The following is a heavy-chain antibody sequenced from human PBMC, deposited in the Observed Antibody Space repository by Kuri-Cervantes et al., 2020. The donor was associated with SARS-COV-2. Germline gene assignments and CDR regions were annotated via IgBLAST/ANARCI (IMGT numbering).Heavy chain of an antibody. D-gene: IGHD6-19*01. CDR1: GFIFSDYY. Sequence: GESLKISCAASGFIFSDYYMSWIRQAPGKGLEWVSYISSSSSYTSYADSVKGRFTISRDNAKNSLYLQMNSLRAEDTAVYYCASFGSGWYDDAFDIWGQGTMVTVSS. CDR2: ISSSSSYT. V-gene: IGHV3-11*03. J-gene: IGHJ3*02. CDR3: ASFGSGWYDDAFDI.